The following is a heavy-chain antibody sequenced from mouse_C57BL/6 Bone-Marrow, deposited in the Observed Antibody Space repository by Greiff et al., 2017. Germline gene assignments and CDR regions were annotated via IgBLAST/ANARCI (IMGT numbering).Heavy chain of an antibody. Sequence: QVQLQQSGAELMKPGASVTLSCKATGYTFTGYWIEWVKQRPGHGLEWIGEILPGSGSTNYNEKFKGKATFTADTSSNTAYMQLSSLTTEDSAIEYCARSNCDGSSYGWFAYWGQGTLVTVSA. J-gene: IGHJ3*01. CDR3: ARSNCDGSSYGWFAY. V-gene: IGHV1-9*01. D-gene: IGHD1-1*01. CDR1: GYTFTGYW. CDR2: ILPGSGST.